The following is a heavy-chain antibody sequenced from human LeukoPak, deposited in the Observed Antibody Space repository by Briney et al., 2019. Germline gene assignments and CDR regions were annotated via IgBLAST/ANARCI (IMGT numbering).Heavy chain of an antibody. CDR3: ARGAIVVGHYFDY. Sequence: SETLSLTCTVSGGSISSYYWSWIRQPPGKGLEWIGYIYYSGSTNYNPSLKSRVTISVDRSKNQFSLKLSSVTAADTAVYYCARGAIVVGHYFDYWGQGTLVTVSS. J-gene: IGHJ4*02. CDR2: IYYSGST. D-gene: IGHD3-22*01. V-gene: IGHV4-59*12. CDR1: GGSISSYY.